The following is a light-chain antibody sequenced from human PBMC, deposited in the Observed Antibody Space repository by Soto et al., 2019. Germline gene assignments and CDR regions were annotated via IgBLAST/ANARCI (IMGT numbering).Light chain of an antibody. Sequence: QSGLTQPASVSGSPGQSITISCTGTRNDIGTYTYVSWYQHHPGKAPKLLIYEVSDRPSGVSNRFSGSKSGNTASLTISGLQAEDEADYYCSSYTNSIAVFGGGTKVTV. J-gene: IGLJ3*02. CDR3: SSYTNSIAV. CDR2: EVS. V-gene: IGLV2-14*01. CDR1: RNDIGTYTY.